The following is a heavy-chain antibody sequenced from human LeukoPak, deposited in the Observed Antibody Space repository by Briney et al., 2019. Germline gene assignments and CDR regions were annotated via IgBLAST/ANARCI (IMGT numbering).Heavy chain of an antibody. CDR3: ARGLRLRLGELSLSIAY. Sequence: PGGSLRLSCAAPGFTFSSYAMHWVRQAPGKGLEWVAVISYDGSNKYYADSVKGRFTISRDNSKNTLYLQMNSLRAEDTAVYYCARGLRLRLGELSLSIAYWGQGTLVTVSS. V-gene: IGHV3-30*04. CDR2: ISYDGSNK. CDR1: GFTFSSYA. J-gene: IGHJ4*02. D-gene: IGHD3-16*02.